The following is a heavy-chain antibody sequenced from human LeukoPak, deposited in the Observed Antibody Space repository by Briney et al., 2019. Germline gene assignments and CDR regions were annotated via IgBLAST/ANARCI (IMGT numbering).Heavy chain of an antibody. CDR3: ARVHLLENYDILTGYSDY. D-gene: IGHD3-9*01. CDR1: GYTFTTYG. J-gene: IGHJ4*02. V-gene: IGHV1-18*01. Sequence: GASVKVSCKASGYTFTTYGFTWVRQAPGQGLEWMGWISAKTGNTYYAQKLQGRVTMTTDTSTSTAYMELRSLRSDDTAVYYCARVHLLENYDILTGYSDYWGQGTLVTVSS. CDR2: ISAKTGNT.